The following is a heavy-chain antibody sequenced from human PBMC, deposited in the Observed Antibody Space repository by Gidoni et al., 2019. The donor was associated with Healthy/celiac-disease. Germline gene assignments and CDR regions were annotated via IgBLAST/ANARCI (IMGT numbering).Heavy chain of an antibody. CDR3: ARSIGQADY. Sequence: AASGFTFSSYAIHWVRQAPGKGMEWVAVISYDGSNKYYSDSVKGRFTISRDNSKNTLYLQMNSLRAEDTAVYYCARSIGQADYWGQGTLVTVSS. J-gene: IGHJ4*02. CDR1: GFTFSSYA. V-gene: IGHV3-30*04. D-gene: IGHD3-3*01. CDR2: ISYDGSNK.